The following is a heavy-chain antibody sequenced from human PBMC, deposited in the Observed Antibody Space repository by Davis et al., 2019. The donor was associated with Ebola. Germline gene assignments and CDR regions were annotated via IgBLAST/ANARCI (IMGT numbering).Heavy chain of an antibody. D-gene: IGHD2/OR15-2a*01. CDR1: GYTFTDYK. J-gene: IGHJ4*02. V-gene: IGHV1-2*06. Sequence: ASVKVSCKTSGYTFTDYKMHWVRQAPGQGLEWMGRINPNSGVTNYAQKFQGRVTMTRDPSIDTAYMELRSLRSDDTAVYYCARSPYFDFDYWGQGTLVTVSS. CDR2: INPNSGVT. CDR3: ARSPYFDFDY.